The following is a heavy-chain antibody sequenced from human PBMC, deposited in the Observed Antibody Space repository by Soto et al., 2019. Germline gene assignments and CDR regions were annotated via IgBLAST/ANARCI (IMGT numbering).Heavy chain of an antibody. J-gene: IGHJ4*02. V-gene: IGHV1-18*01. Sequence: SVKVSWEASGYTFTSYCRRCVRQAPGQGLEWMGWISAYNGNTNYAQKLQGRVTMTTDTSTSTAYMELRSLRSDDTAVYYCARGNGGFDYWGQGTLVTVSS. CDR3: ARGNGGFDY. CDR2: ISAYNGNT. CDR1: GYTFTSYC. D-gene: IGHD1-1*01.